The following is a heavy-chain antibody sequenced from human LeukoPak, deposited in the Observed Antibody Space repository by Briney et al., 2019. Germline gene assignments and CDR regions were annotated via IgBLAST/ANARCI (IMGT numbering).Heavy chain of an antibody. J-gene: IGHJ4*02. Sequence: PGGSLRLSCAASRDTLSSYSMNWVRQAPGKGLEWLSYISYVSGARYYAESVKGRFTISRDNAKSSLYLQMNSLRVEDTAVYYCVRERIGGYWGQGTLVTVSS. CDR1: RDTLSSYS. CDR2: ISYVSGAR. D-gene: IGHD3-10*01. CDR3: VRERIGGY. V-gene: IGHV3-48*01.